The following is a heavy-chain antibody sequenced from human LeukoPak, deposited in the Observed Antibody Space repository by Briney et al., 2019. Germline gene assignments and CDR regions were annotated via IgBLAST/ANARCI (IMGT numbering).Heavy chain of an antibody. CDR3: AKTLGGWQYFDC. CDR1: GFSVSDYG. CDR2: MRHDEYKE. Sequence: GGSLRLSCAASGFSVSDYGMHWVRQAPGKGLEWVAFMRHDEYKEYYSDSVKGRFTISRDNSRNTLSLQMSSLRIDDAAVYCCAKTLGGWQYFDCWGQGTLVTVSS. D-gene: IGHD6-19*01. V-gene: IGHV3-30*02. J-gene: IGHJ4*02.